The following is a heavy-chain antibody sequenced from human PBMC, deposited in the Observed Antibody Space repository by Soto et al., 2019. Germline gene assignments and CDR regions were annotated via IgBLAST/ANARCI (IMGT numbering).Heavy chain of an antibody. CDR3: ARLPLVRGLPA. V-gene: IGHV4-39*01. D-gene: IGHD3-10*01. Sequence: QLHLQESGPGRVKPSETLSLMCSVSGGSISTRGNYWGWVRQAPEKGLEWIGSSYYGGTTNYNPSLKRRVTISVDTSKNLFSLKLTSVTAADTAVYYCARLPLVRGLPAWGQGTLVTVSS. CDR2: SYYGGTT. CDR1: GGSISTRGNY. J-gene: IGHJ5*02.